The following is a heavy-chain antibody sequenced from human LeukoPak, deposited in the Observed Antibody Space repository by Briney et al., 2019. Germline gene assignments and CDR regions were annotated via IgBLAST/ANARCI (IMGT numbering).Heavy chain of an antibody. D-gene: IGHD2-2*02. CDR3: ARVPLRYCSSTSCYKGYFDY. CDR1: GYTFTSYG. Sequence: ASVKVSCKASGYTFTSYGISWVRQAPGQGLEWMGWISAYNGNTNYAQKLQGRATMTTDTSTSTAYMELRSLRSDDTAVYYCARVPLRYCSSTSCYKGYFDYWGQGTLVTVSS. J-gene: IGHJ4*02. CDR2: ISAYNGNT. V-gene: IGHV1-18*01.